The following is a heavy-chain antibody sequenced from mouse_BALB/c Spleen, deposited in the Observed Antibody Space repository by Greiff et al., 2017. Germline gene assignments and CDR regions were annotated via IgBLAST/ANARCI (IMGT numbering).Heavy chain of an antibody. Sequence: DVKLVESGGGLVKPGGSLKLSCAASGFTFSSYAMSWVRQSPEKRLEWVAEISSGGSYTYYPDTVTGRFTISRDNAKNTLYLEMSSLRSEDTAMYYCAKIYYDYHYAMDYWGQGTSVTVSS. CDR3: AKIYYDYHYAMDY. V-gene: IGHV5-9-4*01. D-gene: IGHD2-4*01. CDR1: GFTFSSYA. J-gene: IGHJ4*01. CDR2: ISSGGSYT.